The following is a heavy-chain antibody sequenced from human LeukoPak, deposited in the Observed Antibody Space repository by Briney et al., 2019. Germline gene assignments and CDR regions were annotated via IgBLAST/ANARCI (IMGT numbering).Heavy chain of an antibody. CDR1: GYTFTGYY. Sequence: ASVKVSCKASGYTFTGYYMHWVRQAPGQGLEWMGRINPNSGGTNYAQKFQGRVTMTRSTSISTAYMELSRLRSDDTAVYYCARARWYGNSGILDYWGQGTLVTVSS. D-gene: IGHD4-23*01. CDR2: INPNSGGT. CDR3: ARARWYGNSGILDY. J-gene: IGHJ4*02. V-gene: IGHV1-2*06.